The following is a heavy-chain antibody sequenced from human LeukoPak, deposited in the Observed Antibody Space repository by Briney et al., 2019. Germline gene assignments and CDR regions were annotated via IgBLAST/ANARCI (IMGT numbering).Heavy chain of an antibody. Sequence: PSETLSLTCTVSGGSISSYSWNWLRQPAGKGLEWIGRIYPSGSTNYNPSLRSRVTMSVYTSKNQFSLNLSSVTAADTAVYFCAGRPSYHGSHYFDYWGQGTLVTVSS. CDR1: GGSISSYS. J-gene: IGHJ4*02. V-gene: IGHV4-4*07. CDR3: AGRPSYHGSHYFDY. D-gene: IGHD3-10*01. CDR2: IYPSGST.